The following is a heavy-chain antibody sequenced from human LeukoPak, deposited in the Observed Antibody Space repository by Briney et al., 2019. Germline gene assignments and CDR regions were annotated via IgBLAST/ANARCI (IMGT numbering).Heavy chain of an antibody. CDR3: ARDRPSGSYDY. J-gene: IGHJ4*02. CDR1: GFTFSSYW. V-gene: IGHV3-7*01. D-gene: IGHD1-26*01. Sequence: GGSLRLSCAASGFTFSSYWMSWVRQAPGKGLEWVANIKEDGSQKNYVDSVKGRFTISRDNAKKSLYLQMISLRAEDTAVYYYARDRPSGSYDYWGQGALVTVSS. CDR2: IKEDGSQK.